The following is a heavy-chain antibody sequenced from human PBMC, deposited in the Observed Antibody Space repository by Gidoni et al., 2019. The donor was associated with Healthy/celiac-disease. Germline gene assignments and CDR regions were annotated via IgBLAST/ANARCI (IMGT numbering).Heavy chain of an antibody. Sequence: EVQLVESGGGLVRPGGSLRLSCAASGFIFSNYEMNWVRQAPGKGLEWLSYISTGSSTRYYADSVQGRFTISRDNAKNSLYLQMNSLRAEDTAVYYCARDANPNSGNYERVNPFDIWGQGTMVTVSS. CDR3: ARDANPNSGNYERVNPFDI. CDR2: ISTGSSTR. CDR1: GFIFSNYE. D-gene: IGHD4-17*01. J-gene: IGHJ3*02. V-gene: IGHV3-48*03.